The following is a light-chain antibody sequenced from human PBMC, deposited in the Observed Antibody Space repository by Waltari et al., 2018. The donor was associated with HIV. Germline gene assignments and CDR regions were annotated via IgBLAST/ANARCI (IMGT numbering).Light chain of an antibody. J-gene: IGKJ1*01. CDR1: QSISNF. CDR3: QQTYDTPPWT. Sequence: DIQMTQSPSSLSASVGDRVTITCRASQSISNFLNWYQQKSGKAPKLLIYGASSLQSGVPSRFSGSGSGADFTLTISSLHPEDFATYYCQQTYDTPPWTFGQGTRVEVK. CDR2: GAS. V-gene: IGKV1-39*01.